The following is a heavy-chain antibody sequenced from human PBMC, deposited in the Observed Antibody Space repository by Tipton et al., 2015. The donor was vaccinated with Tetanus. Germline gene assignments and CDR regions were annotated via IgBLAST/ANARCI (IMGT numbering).Heavy chain of an antibody. Sequence: GLVKPSETLSLTCAVYGGAFSGHYWTWIRQAPGKGLEWIGSIYYSGSSYYNPSLESRVTISLDTSKNRFSLRLTSVTAADTAVYYCARGLPREPFYFDYWGQGKQVTVSS. V-gene: IGHV4-34*01. CDR2: IYYSGSS. CDR3: ARGLPREPFYFDY. J-gene: IGHJ4*02. CDR1: GGAFSGHY. D-gene: IGHD1-26*01.